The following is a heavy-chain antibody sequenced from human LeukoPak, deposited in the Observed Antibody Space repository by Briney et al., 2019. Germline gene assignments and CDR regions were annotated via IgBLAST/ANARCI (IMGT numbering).Heavy chain of an antibody. J-gene: IGHJ5*02. CDR1: GGSISSGGYS. D-gene: IGHD2-15*01. CDR3: ARALGYCSGGSCTRGYNWFDP. V-gene: IGHV4-30-2*01. CDR2: IYHSGST. Sequence: SETLSLTCAVSGGSISSGGYSWSWIRQPPGKGLEWVGYIYHSGSTYYNPSLKRRVTISVDTSMNQFSLKLSFVTTADTAVYYCARALGYCSGGSCTRGYNWFDPWGQGTLVTVPS.